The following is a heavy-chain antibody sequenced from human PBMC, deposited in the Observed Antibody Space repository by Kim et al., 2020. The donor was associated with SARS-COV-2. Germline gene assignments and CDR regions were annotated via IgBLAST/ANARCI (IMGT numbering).Heavy chain of an antibody. D-gene: IGHD2-2*01. Sequence: SETLSLTCTVSGGSVSSSSYYWGWIRQSPGKGLEWIGSIYYSGSTYYNPSLKSRVTISEDTSKNQFPLKLTDVTAADTAMYYCARHEGLGHCSGTTCYRPYGMDLWGQGTTVTVSS. CDR2: IYYSGST. CDR1: GGSVSSSSYY. V-gene: IGHV4-39*01. CDR3: ARHEGLGHCSGTTCYRPYGMDL. J-gene: IGHJ6*02.